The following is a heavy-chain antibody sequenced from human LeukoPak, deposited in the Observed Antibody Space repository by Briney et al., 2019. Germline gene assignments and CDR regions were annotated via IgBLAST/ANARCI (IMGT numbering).Heavy chain of an antibody. CDR1: GYTFTGYD. J-gene: IGHJ4*02. Sequence: VASVKVSCKASGYTFTGYDINWVRQATGQGLEWKGWMNPNSGNTGYAQKFQGRVTMTRNTSISTAYMELSSLRSEDTAVYYCAREVRLGELSGGFDYWGQGTLVTVSS. D-gene: IGHD3-16*02. CDR2: MNPNSGNT. CDR3: AREVRLGELSGGFDY. V-gene: IGHV1-8*01.